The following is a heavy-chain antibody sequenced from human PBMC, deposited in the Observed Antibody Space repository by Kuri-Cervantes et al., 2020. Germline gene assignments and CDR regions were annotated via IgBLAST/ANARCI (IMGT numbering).Heavy chain of an antibody. Sequence: SVKVSCKASGYTFTSYAMNWVRQAPGQGLEWMGRIIPILGIANYAQKFQGRVTITADKSTSTAYMELSSLRSEDTAVYYCARDDAAEDWLLTSLYYFDYWGQGTLVTVSS. CDR3: ARDDAAEDWLLTSLYYFDY. CDR2: IIPILGIA. D-gene: IGHD3/OR15-3a*01. CDR1: GYTFTSYA. V-gene: IGHV1-69*04. J-gene: IGHJ4*02.